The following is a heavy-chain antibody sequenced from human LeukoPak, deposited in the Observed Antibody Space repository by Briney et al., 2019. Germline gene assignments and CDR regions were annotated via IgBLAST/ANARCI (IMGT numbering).Heavy chain of an antibody. CDR2: ICSGGTT. D-gene: IGHD6-19*01. CDR1: GFIVSSNY. V-gene: IGHV3-53*01. J-gene: IGHJ5*02. CDR3: ARGWLADP. Sequence: GGSLRLSCAASGFIVSSNYMSWVRQAPGKGLEWVSFICSGGTTYYADSVKGRFSISRDNSKNTLYLQMNSLRAEDTAVYYCARGWLADPWGQGTLVTVSS.